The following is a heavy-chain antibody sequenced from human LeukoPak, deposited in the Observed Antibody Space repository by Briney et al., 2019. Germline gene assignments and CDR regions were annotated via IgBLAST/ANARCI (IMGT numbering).Heavy chain of an antibody. V-gene: IGHV4-34*01. Sequence: PSETLSLTCAVYGGSFSGYYWSWIRQPPGKGLEWIGEINHSGSTNYNPSLKSRVTISVDTSKNQFSLKLGSVTAADTAVYYCARERVVGAIWFDPWGQGTLVTVSS. CDR1: GGSFSGYY. J-gene: IGHJ5*02. D-gene: IGHD1-26*01. CDR3: ARERVVGAIWFDP. CDR2: INHSGST.